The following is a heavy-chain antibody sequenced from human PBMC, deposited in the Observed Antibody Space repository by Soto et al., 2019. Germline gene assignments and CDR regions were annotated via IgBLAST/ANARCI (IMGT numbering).Heavy chain of an antibody. CDR3: ARDLGYSYGAVVYGFLDD. Sequence: ASVKVSCTASGGTFSSYAISWVRQAPGQGLEWMGGIIPIFGTANYAQKFQGRVTITADKSTSTAYMELSSLRSEDTAVYYCARDLGYSYGAVVYGFLDDWGQGTLVTVSS. V-gene: IGHV1-69*06. CDR2: IIPIFGTA. D-gene: IGHD5-18*01. CDR1: GGTFSSYA. J-gene: IGHJ4*02.